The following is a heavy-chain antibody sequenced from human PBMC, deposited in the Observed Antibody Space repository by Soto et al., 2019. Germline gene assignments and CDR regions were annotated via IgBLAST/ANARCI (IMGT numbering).Heavy chain of an antibody. V-gene: IGHV3-15*01. Sequence: EVQLVESGGGLVKPGGSLRLSCAASGFTFSNAWMSWVRQAPGKGLEWVGRIKSKTDGGTTDYAAPVKGRFTISRENSKNTLYLQMNSLKTEDTAVYYCTTDPENYGDYPYNWFDPWGQGTLVTVSS. CDR2: IKSKTDGGTT. CDR3: TTDPENYGDYPYNWFDP. D-gene: IGHD4-17*01. J-gene: IGHJ5*02. CDR1: GFTFSNAW.